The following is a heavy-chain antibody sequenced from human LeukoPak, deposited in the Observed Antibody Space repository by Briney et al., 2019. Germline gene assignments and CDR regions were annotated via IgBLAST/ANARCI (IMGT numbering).Heavy chain of an antibody. D-gene: IGHD3-22*01. CDR3: ARDLGQYYDTSDNWFDP. CDR2: ISGRDDST. J-gene: IGHJ5*02. V-gene: IGHV3-23*01. Sequence: PGGSLRLSCAASGFTFSSYAMSWVRQAPGKGLEWVSAISGRDDSTYYADSVKGRFTISRDNAKNTLNLQMNSLRAEDTAVYYCARDLGQYYDTSDNWFDPWGQGTLVTVSS. CDR1: GFTFSSYA.